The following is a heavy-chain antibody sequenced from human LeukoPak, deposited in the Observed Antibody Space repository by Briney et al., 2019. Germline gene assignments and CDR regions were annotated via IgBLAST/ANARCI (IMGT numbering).Heavy chain of an antibody. CDR3: ARHTGYSSGWYGTSGFDY. Sequence: SETLSLTGTVSGGSISSSSYYWGWIRQPPGKGLEWIGSIYYSGSTYYNPSLKSRVTISVDTSKNQFSLKLSSVTAADTAVYYCARHTGYSSGWYGTSGFDYWGQGTLVTVSS. CDR1: GGSISSSSYY. J-gene: IGHJ4*02. CDR2: IYYSGST. V-gene: IGHV4-39*01. D-gene: IGHD6-19*01.